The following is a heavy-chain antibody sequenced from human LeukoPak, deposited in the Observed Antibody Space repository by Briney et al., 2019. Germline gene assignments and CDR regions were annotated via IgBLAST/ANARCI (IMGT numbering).Heavy chain of an antibody. D-gene: IGHD3-10*01. Sequence: SETLSLTCTVSGGSISSYYWSWIRQPAGKGLEWIGRIYTSGSTNYNPSLKSRVTMSVDTSKNQFSLKLSSVTAADTAVYYCAREGVNTMVRGANYYYYYYMDVWGKGTTVTISS. CDR1: GGSISSYY. V-gene: IGHV4-4*07. J-gene: IGHJ6*03. CDR2: IYTSGST. CDR3: AREGVNTMVRGANYYYYYYMDV.